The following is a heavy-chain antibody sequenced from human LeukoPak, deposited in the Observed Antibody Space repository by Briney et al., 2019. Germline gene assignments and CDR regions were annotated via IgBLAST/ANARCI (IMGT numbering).Heavy chain of an antibody. D-gene: IGHD1-26*01. Sequence: PGGSLRLSYVASGFTFNNYAMHWVRQDPGKGLEWVSTINGNGAATYYADSFKGRFLISRDDSKSTVYLRMNKLRVEDSGLYYCANGLAASGNFLLRDYYYFIDVWGKGTTVIVS. CDR3: ANGLAASGNFLLRDYYYFIDV. J-gene: IGHJ6*03. CDR2: INGNGAAT. CDR1: GFTFNNYA. V-gene: IGHV3-23*01.